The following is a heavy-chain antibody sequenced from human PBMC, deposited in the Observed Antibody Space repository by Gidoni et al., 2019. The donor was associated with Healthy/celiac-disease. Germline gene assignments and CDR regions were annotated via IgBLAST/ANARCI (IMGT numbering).Heavy chain of an antibody. CDR3: AILPRESSGASSSWYRVGSPGDY. Sequence: QVQLVQSGAEVKKPGSSVKVSCKSSGGTFSSYTISWVRQAPGQGLEWMGRIIPSLGIANYAQKFQGRVTITADKSTSTAYMELSSLRSEDTAVYYCAILPRESSGASSSWYRVGSPGDYWGQGTLVTVSS. CDR1: GGTFSSYT. D-gene: IGHD6-13*01. V-gene: IGHV1-69*02. J-gene: IGHJ4*02. CDR2: IIPSLGIA.